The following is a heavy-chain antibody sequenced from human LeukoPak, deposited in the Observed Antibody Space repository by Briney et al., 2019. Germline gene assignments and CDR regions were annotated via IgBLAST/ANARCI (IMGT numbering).Heavy chain of an antibody. D-gene: IGHD3-10*01. CDR2: IDPSDSYT. Sequence: GESLRISCKGSGYSFTSYWISGVRQIPGKGLAWMGRIDPSDSYTNYSPAFQGQVTLSAYKSISTAYLQWSSLEASNHAMFYCPRRMSIYGWGSYPYAFDRCGQARMATASA. J-gene: IGHJ3*02. CDR3: PRRMSIYGWGSYPYAFDR. V-gene: IGHV5-10-1*04. CDR1: GYSFTSYW.